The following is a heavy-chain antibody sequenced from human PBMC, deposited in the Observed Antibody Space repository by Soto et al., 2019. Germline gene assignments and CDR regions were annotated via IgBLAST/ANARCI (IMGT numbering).Heavy chain of an antibody. CDR1: GDSVSSNSAA. D-gene: IGHD6-13*01. CDR3: ARDRAYSSTWPTRDYYYGMDV. Sequence: SQTLSLTCAISGDSVSSNSAAWNWIRQSPSRGLEWLGRTYYRSKWYNDYAVSVKSRITINPDTSKSQFSLQLNSVTPEDTAVYYCARDRAYSSTWPTRDYYYGMDVWGQGTTVTVSS. J-gene: IGHJ6*02. V-gene: IGHV6-1*01. CDR2: TYYRSKWYN.